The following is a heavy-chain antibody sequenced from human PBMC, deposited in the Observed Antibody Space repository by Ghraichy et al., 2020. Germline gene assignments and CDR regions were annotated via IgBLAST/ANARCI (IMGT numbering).Heavy chain of an antibody. CDR1: GGSISSSNW. CDR2: IYHSGST. V-gene: IGHV4-4*02. J-gene: IGHJ4*02. D-gene: IGHD5-12*01. CDR3: ARYSGYGGGTFDY. Sequence: SETLSLTCAVSGGSISSSNWWSWVRQPPGKGLEWIGEIYHSGSTNYNPSLKSRVTISVDKSKNQFSLKLSSVTAADTAVYYCARYSGYGGGTFDYWGQGTLVTVSS.